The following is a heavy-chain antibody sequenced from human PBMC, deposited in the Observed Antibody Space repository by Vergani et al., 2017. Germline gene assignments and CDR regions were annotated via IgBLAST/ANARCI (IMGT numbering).Heavy chain of an antibody. Sequence: QVQLVESEGGVVQPGRSLTLSWVASGFTFSSHGMHWVRQAPGKGLEWVAVIWYDGSNKYYGDSVKGRFTISRDNSKNTLYLQMNSLRVEDTAVYYCAMWGNEKRLDSWGQGTLVTVSS. CDR2: IWYDGSNK. J-gene: IGHJ5*01. D-gene: IGHD1-1*01. CDR3: AMWGNEKRLDS. CDR1: GFTFSSHG. V-gene: IGHV3-33*01.